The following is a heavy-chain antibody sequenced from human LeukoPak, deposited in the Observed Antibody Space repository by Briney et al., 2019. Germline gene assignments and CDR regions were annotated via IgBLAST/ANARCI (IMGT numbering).Heavy chain of an antibody. Sequence: SVKVSCKASGGTFSSYAISWVRQAPGQGLEWMGRIIPILGIANYAQKFQGRVTITADKSTSTAYMELSSLRSEDTAVYYCARGLGGVAVAAAFDYWGQGTLVTVSS. CDR3: ARGLGGVAVAAAFDY. D-gene: IGHD6-19*01. CDR1: GGTFSSYA. CDR2: IIPILGIA. J-gene: IGHJ4*02. V-gene: IGHV1-69*04.